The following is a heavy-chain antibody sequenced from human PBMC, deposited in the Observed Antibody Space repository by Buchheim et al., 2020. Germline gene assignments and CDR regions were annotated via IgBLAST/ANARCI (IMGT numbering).Heavy chain of an antibody. Sequence: QVQLQESGPGLVKPSGTLSLTCAVSGGSISSSNWWSWVHQPPGKGLEWIGEIYHSGSTNYNPSLKSRVTISVDKSKNQFSLKLSSVTAADTAVYYCARAATNYDILTGYHVIYGMDVWGQGTT. CDR1: GGSISSSNW. J-gene: IGHJ6*02. CDR3: ARAATNYDILTGYHVIYGMDV. D-gene: IGHD3-9*01. V-gene: IGHV4-4*02. CDR2: IYHSGST.